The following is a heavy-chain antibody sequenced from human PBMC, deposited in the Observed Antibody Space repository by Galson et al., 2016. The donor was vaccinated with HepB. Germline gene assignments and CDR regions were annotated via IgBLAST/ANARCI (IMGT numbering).Heavy chain of an antibody. J-gene: IGHJ6*02. CDR1: GGSISSKSYY. Sequence: SETLSLTCTVSGGSISSKSYYWAWIRQLPGKGLEWIGSLFYSGSTYYNPSLKSRVIISVDTPKNRFSPKLRSVTAAETAGYYCVRDEGFAIEGSYYSRYGMDVWGQGTTVTVSS. V-gene: IGHV4-39*07. CDR3: VRDEGFAIEGSYYSRYGMDV. D-gene: IGHD3-10*01. CDR2: LFYSGST.